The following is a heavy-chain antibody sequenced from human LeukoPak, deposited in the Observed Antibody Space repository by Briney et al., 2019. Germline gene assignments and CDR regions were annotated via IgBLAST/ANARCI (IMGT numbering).Heavy chain of an antibody. CDR2: MNPNSGNT. CDR1: GYTFTSYD. J-gene: IGHJ5*02. V-gene: IGHV1-8*03. Sequence: ASVKVSCKASGYTFTSYDINWVRQATGQGLEWMGWMNPNSGNTGYAQKFQGRVTITRNTSISTAYMELSSLRSEDTAAYYCARGGSWTNGHNWFDPWGQGTLVTVSS. D-gene: IGHD2-15*01. CDR3: ARGGSWTNGHNWFDP.